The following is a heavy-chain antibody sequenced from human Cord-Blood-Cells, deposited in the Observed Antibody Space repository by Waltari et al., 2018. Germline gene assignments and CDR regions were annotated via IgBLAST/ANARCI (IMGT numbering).Heavy chain of an antibody. CDR3: ARPGIVGATRGAFDI. Sequence: QLQLQESGPGLVKPSETLSLTCTVSGGSISSSSSYWGWIRQPPGKGLEWIGSIYYSGSTYYNPSLKSRVTISVDTSKNQFSLKLSSVTAADTAVYYCARPGIVGATRGAFDIWGQGTMVTVSS. CDR2: IYYSGST. J-gene: IGHJ3*02. D-gene: IGHD1-26*01. V-gene: IGHV4-39*01. CDR1: GGSISSSSSY.